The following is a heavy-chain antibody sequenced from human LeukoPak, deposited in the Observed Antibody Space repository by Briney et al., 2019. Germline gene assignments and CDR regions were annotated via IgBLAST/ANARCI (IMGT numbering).Heavy chain of an antibody. V-gene: IGHV4-34*01. D-gene: IGHD3-9*01. Sequence: SETLSLTCGVYGGSFNDYYWTWIRQSPGMGLEWIGEIIHSGRTNYSPSLTSRLTISVDTSKNQFSLKLSSVTAADTAVYYCARGYFDWLSRPPEYFQHWGQGTLVTVSS. J-gene: IGHJ1*01. CDR3: ARGYFDWLSRPPEYFQH. CDR2: IIHSGRT. CDR1: GGSFNDYY.